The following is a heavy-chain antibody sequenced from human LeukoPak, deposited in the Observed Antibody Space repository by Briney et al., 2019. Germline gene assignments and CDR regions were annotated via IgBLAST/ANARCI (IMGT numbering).Heavy chain of an antibody. J-gene: IGHJ4*02. D-gene: IGHD2-2*01. CDR1: GFTFSSYG. Sequence: GRSLRLSCAASGFTFSSYGMHWVRQAPGKGLEWVAVVSYDGSNKYYADSVKGRFTISRVNSKNTLYLQMNSLRAEDTAVYYCAKDGGCSSTTCYSPYYFDYWGQGTLVTVSS. CDR3: AKDGGCSSTTCYSPYYFDY. V-gene: IGHV3-30*18. CDR2: VSYDGSNK.